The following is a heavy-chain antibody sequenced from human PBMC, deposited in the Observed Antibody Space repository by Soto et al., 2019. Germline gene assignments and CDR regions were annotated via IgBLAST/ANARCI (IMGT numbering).Heavy chain of an antibody. CDR1: GFSLSNAGMG. CDR3: ARIPVDIVATIRGYYYYYYGMDV. V-gene: IGHV2-26*01. D-gene: IGHD5-12*01. CDR2: IFSNDEK. J-gene: IGHJ6*02. Sequence: SGPTLVNPTETLTLTCTVSGFSLSNAGMGVSWIRQPPGKALEWLAHIFSNDEKSYSTSLKSRLTISKDTSKSQVVLTMTNMDPVDTATYYCARIPVDIVATIRGYYYYYYGMDVWGQGTTVTVSS.